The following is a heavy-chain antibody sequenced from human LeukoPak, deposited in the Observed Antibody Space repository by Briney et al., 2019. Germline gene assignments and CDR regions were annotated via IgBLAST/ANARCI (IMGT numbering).Heavy chain of an antibody. J-gene: IGHJ6*02. D-gene: IGHD6-19*01. CDR2: FDPEDGET. Sequence: GASVKVSCKVSGYTLTELSMHWVRQAPGKGLEWMGGFDPEDGETIYAQKFQGRVTMTEDTSTDTAYMELSSLRSEDTAVYHCATVAGTVSGNYYYYGMDVWGQGTTVTVSS. V-gene: IGHV1-24*01. CDR3: ATVAGTVSGNYYYYGMDV. CDR1: GYTLTELS.